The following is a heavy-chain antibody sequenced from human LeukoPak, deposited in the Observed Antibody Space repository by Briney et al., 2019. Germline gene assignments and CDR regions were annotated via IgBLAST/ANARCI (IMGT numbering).Heavy chain of an antibody. CDR3: ARDMFSRYTSSWDY. Sequence: SETLSLTCTVSGGSISSYYWSWIRQPAGKGLEWIGRIYTSGSTNYNPSLKSRVTMSVDTSKNQFSLKLSSVTAADTAVYYCARDMFSRYTSSWDYWGQGTLVTVSS. J-gene: IGHJ4*02. CDR2: IYTSGST. D-gene: IGHD6-13*01. V-gene: IGHV4-4*07. CDR1: GGSISSYY.